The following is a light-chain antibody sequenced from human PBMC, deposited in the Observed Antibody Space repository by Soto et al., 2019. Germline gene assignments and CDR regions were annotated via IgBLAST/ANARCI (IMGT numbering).Light chain of an antibody. V-gene: IGLV4-69*01. Sequence: QPVPTQSPSASASPGASVKLTCTLSSGHSDYAIAWHQQQPEKGPRYLMKVTSDGSHTKGDGIPDRFSGSSSGADRYLTISSLRSDDEADYYCQAWGTGGVFGGGTKVTVL. J-gene: IGLJ3*02. CDR1: SGHSDYA. CDR3: QAWGTGGV. CDR2: VTSDGSH.